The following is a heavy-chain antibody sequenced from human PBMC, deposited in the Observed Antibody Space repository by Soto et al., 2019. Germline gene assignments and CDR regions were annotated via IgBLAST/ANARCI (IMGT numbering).Heavy chain of an antibody. CDR1: GYTFPSYD. V-gene: IGHV1-8*01. J-gene: IGHJ5*02. CDR3: ALEHFGISAWFDP. CDR2: MNPNSVKT. D-gene: IGHD1-20*01. Sequence: QVQLVQSGAEVKKPGASVKVSCKASGYTFPSYDINWVRKATGQGLEWMGRMNPNSVKTGYAQKFQDRVTTTRNTSIGTAYMDLISLRSEDTAVYYCALEHFGISAWFDPWGQGSLVTVSS.